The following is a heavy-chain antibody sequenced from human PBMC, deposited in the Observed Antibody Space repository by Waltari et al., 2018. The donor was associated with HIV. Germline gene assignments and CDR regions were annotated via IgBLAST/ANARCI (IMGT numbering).Heavy chain of an antibody. J-gene: IGHJ3*02. V-gene: IGHV4-4*07. CDR3: ARGTYYYDSSGLDAFDI. CDR1: GGSISSYY. Sequence: QVQLQESGPGLVKPSETLSLTCTVSGGSISSYYWSWIRQPAGKGLEWIGRIYTSGSTDYNPSRKRRVTMSVDTSKIQFSLKLSSVTAADTAVYYCARGTYYYDSSGLDAFDIWGQGTMVTVSS. D-gene: IGHD3-22*01. CDR2: IYTSGST.